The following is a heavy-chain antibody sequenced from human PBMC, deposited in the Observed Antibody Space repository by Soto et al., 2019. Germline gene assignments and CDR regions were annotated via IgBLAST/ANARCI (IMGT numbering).Heavy chain of an antibody. CDR2: ISGGGDTT. J-gene: IGHJ4*02. CDR3: GKGRGGSGSRTPRVDF. Sequence: EVQLLESGGGLVQPGGSLRLSCAASGFTFNNYAMTWVRQAPGKGLEWVAAISGGGDTTSYADSVKGRYTVSRDGSKKTLYLQMSSLRAEDTALYYCGKGRGGSGSRTPRVDFWGQGTLVTVSS. V-gene: IGHV3-23*01. D-gene: IGHD3-10*01. CDR1: GFTFNNYA.